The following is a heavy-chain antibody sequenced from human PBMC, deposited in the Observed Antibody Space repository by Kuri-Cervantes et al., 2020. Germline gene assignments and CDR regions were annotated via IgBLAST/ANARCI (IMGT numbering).Heavy chain of an antibody. CDR1: GFTFSSYD. V-gene: IGHV3-13*01. D-gene: IGHD4-23*01. Sequence: GGSLRLSCAASGFTFSSYDMHWVRQATGKGLEWVSAIGTAGDTYYPGSVKGRFTISRENAKNSLYLQMNSLRAGDTAVYYCARGRGTTVVTPSDYWGQGTLVTVSS. CDR2: IGTAGDT. J-gene: IGHJ4*02. CDR3: ARGRGTTVVTPSDY.